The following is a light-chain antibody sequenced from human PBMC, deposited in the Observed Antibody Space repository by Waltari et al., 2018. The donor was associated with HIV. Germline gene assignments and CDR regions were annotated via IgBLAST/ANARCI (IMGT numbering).Light chain of an antibody. Sequence: DIVMTQSPESLAVSLGERATINCKSSQSVLYSSNNKNYLAWYQQKPGQPPKLLIYWAATRESGVPDRFSGSGSGTDVTRTISSLQTEDVAVYDCQQYYSNSYPFGQGTKLEIK. CDR3: QQYYSNSYP. CDR1: QSVLYSSNNKNY. V-gene: IGKV4-1*01. J-gene: IGKJ2*01. CDR2: WAA.